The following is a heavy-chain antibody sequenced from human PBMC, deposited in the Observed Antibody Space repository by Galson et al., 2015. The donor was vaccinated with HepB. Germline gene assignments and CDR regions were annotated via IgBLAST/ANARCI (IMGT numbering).Heavy chain of an antibody. CDR1: GFTFSSYA. J-gene: IGHJ4*02. V-gene: IGHV3-30*04. D-gene: IGHD3-3*01. CDR2: ISYDGSNK. CDR3: GRSVAIGVVSQGVDY. Sequence: SLRLSCAASGFTFSSYAIHWIRQAPGKGLEWVAVISYDGSNKLYADSVKGRFTISRDNSKKTLYLQMNSLRPEDTAVYFCGRSVAIGVVSQGVDYWGQGTLVTVSS.